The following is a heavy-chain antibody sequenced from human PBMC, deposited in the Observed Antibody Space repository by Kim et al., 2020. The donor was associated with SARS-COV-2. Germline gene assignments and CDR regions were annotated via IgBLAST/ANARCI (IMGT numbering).Heavy chain of an antibody. CDR2: IYYSGST. J-gene: IGHJ6*02. D-gene: IGHD3-10*01. CDR3: ARGGRSYGSGSYGV. CDR1: GGSVSSGSYY. Sequence: SETLSLTCTVSGGSVSSGSYYWSWIRQPPGKGLEWIGYIYYSGSTNYNPSLKSRVTISVDTSKNQFSLKLSSVTAADTAVYYCARGGRSYGSGSYGVWGQGTTVTVSS. V-gene: IGHV4-61*01.